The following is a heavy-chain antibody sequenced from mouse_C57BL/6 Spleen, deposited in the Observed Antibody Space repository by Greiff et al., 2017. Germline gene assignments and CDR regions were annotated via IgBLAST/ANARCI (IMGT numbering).Heavy chain of an antibody. J-gene: IGHJ3*01. V-gene: IGHV5-9*01. CDR2: ISGGGGNT. CDR1: GFTFSSYT. D-gene: IGHD1-1*01. Sequence: EVMLVESGGGLVKPGGSLKLSCAASGFTFSSYTMSWVRQTPEKRLEWVATISGGGGNTYYPDSVKGRFTISRDSAKNTLYLQMSSLRSEDTALYYCATYYGSSWFAYWGQGTLVTVSA. CDR3: ATYYGSSWFAY.